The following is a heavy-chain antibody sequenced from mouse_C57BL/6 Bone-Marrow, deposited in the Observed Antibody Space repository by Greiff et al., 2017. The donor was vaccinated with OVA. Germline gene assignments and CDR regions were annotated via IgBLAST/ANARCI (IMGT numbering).Heavy chain of an antibody. CDR3: TARGYDGYYPIDY. D-gene: IGHD2-3*01. V-gene: IGHV1-50*01. J-gene: IGHJ2*02. CDR2: FYPSDSYT. Sequence: QVQLQQPGAELVKPGASVKLSCKASGYTFTSYWMQWVKQRPGQGLEWIGEFYPSDSYTNYNQKFKGKATLTVDKSSSTAYMQLSSLTSEVSAIYDCTARGYDGYYPIDYWGQGTSLTVSS. CDR1: GYTFTSYW.